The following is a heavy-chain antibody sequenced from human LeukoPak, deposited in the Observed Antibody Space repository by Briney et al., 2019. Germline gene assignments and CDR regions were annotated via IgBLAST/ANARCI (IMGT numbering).Heavy chain of an antibody. V-gene: IGHV4-39*07. Sequence: SETLSLTCTVSGGSISSSSYYWGWIRQPPGKGLEWIGEINHSGSTNYNPSLKSRVTISVDTSKNQFSLKLSSVTAADTAVYYCARGRGYQYYYYYYMDVWGKGTTVTVSS. CDR2: INHSGST. D-gene: IGHD5-12*01. CDR1: GGSISSSSYY. J-gene: IGHJ6*03. CDR3: ARGRGYQYYYYYYMDV.